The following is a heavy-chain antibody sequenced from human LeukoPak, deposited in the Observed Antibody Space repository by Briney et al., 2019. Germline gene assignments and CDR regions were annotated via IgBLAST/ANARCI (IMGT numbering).Heavy chain of an antibody. CDR1: GFSFRNYW. V-gene: IGHV3-7*01. D-gene: IGHD2-2*01. CDR2: IKEDGSKK. Sequence: GGSLRLSCVASGFSFRNYWMSWVRQAPGKGLEWVANIKEDGSKKNHLESVKGRFTISRDNAKNSLYLQMNSLRAEDTAVYYCATVQRYCSSTSCFQDYYYMDVWGKGTTVTVSS. CDR3: ATVQRYCSSTSCFQDYYYMDV. J-gene: IGHJ6*03.